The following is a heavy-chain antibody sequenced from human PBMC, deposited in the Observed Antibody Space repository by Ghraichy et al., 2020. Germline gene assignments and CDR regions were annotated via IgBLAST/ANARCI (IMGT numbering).Heavy chain of an antibody. J-gene: IGHJ4*01. Sequence: SETLSLTCVPPAWSISALYCNSDRQRTGLDLSHIEIVRLTGSTTYNPSLKSRVTISVDTSKNQLSLKLSSVTAADTAVYYCARGVGRYCSGGSCYGGQDYLDYYG. CDR1: AWSISALY. CDR3: ARGVGRYCSGGSCYGGQDYLDY. CDR2: VRLTGST. V-gene: IGHV4-59*11. D-gene: IGHD2-15*01.